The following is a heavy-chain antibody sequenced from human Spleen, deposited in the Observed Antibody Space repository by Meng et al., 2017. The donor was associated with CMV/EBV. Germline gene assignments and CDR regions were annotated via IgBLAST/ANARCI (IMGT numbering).Heavy chain of an antibody. CDR2: IYYSGST. Sequence: QGTLKESGPGLVKPSPTLSLTCTVSGGSISSGDYYWSWIRQPPGKGLEWIGYIYYSGSTYYNPSLKSRVTISVDTSKNQFSLKLSSVTAADTAVYDCARGRSGSYYDYWGQGTLVTVSS. CDR3: ARGRSGSYYDY. J-gene: IGHJ4*02. V-gene: IGHV4-30-4*08. CDR1: GGSISSGDYY. D-gene: IGHD1-26*01.